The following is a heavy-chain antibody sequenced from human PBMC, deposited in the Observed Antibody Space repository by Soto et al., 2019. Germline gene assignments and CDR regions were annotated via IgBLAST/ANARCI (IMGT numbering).Heavy chain of an antibody. J-gene: IGHJ5*02. CDR2: ISNSGHSA. Sequence: PVGSLRLSCAASGFTFSSYAMNWVRQAPGKGLEWISVISNSGHSAYYADSVKGRFTISRDNSKNTLYLQIKSLRAEDTAAYYCAKGGPTFLNWFGPWGQGTLVTVSS. D-gene: IGHD5-12*01. CDR3: AKGGPTFLNWFGP. CDR1: GFTFSSYA. V-gene: IGHV3-23*01.